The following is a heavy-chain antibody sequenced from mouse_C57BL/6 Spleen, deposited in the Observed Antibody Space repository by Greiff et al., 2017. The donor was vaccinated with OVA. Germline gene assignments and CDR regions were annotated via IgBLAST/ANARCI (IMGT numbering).Heavy chain of an antibody. CDR2: IDPSDSYT. Sequence: QVQLQQPGAELVKPGASVKLSCKASGYTFTSYWMQWVKQRPGQGLEWIGEIDPSDSYTNYNQKFKGKATLTVDTSSSTAYMQLSSLTSEDSAVYYCARGTAQAPGYWGQGTTLTVSS. D-gene: IGHD3-2*02. J-gene: IGHJ2*01. CDR1: GYTFTSYW. CDR3: ARGTAQAPGY. V-gene: IGHV1-50*01.